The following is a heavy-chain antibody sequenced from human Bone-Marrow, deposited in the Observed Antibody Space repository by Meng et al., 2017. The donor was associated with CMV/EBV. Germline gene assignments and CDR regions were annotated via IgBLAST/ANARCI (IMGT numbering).Heavy chain of an antibody. CDR2: IYYSGST. CDR3: ARGFTMIVG. V-gene: IGHV4-39*07. J-gene: IGHJ4*02. Sequence: TLSLTCTVSGGSISSSSYYWGWIRQPPGKGLEWIGSIYYSGSTYYNPSLKSRVTISVDTSKNQFSLKLSSVAAADTAVYYCARGFTMIVGWGQGTLVTVSS. CDR1: GGSISSSSYY. D-gene: IGHD3-22*01.